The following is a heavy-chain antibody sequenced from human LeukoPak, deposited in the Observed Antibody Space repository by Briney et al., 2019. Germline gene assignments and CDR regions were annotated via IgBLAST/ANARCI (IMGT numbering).Heavy chain of an antibody. Sequence: SVKVSCKASGGTFSNYAISWVRQAPGQGLEWMGRIIPILEITNYAQMFQGRVTITADRSTSTAYMELSSLRSQDTAVYFCARGEGAIHYYYGMDVWGQGTTVTVSS. CDR1: GGTFSNYA. D-gene: IGHD4/OR15-4a*01. J-gene: IGHJ6*02. V-gene: IGHV1-69*04. CDR3: ARGEGAIHYYYGMDV. CDR2: IIPILEIT.